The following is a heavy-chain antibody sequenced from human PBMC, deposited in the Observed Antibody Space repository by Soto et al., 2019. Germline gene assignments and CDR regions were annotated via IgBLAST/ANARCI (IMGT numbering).Heavy chain of an antibody. CDR2: ISYDGSNK. Sequence: AGGSLRLSCAASGFTFSSYGMHWVRQAPGKGLEWVAVISYDGSNKYYADSVKGRFTISRDNSKNTLYLQMNSLRAEDTAVYYCAKDTTAVAGSYYYYGMDVWGQGTTVTVSS. CDR1: GFTFSSYG. J-gene: IGHJ6*02. D-gene: IGHD6-19*01. CDR3: AKDTTAVAGSYYYYGMDV. V-gene: IGHV3-30*18.